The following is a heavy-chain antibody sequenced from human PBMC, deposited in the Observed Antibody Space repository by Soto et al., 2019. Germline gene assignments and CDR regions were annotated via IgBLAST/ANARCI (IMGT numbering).Heavy chain of an antibody. V-gene: IGHV3-49*03. D-gene: IGHD1-26*01. CDR2: IRSKAYGGTT. Sequence: GGSLRLSCTASGFTFGDYAMSWFRQAPGKGLEWVGFIRSKAYGGTTEYAASVKGRFTISRDDSKSIAYLQMNSLKTEDTAVYYCTRAQWELPLGHYFDYWGQGTLVTVSS. J-gene: IGHJ4*02. CDR1: GFTFGDYA. CDR3: TRAQWELPLGHYFDY.